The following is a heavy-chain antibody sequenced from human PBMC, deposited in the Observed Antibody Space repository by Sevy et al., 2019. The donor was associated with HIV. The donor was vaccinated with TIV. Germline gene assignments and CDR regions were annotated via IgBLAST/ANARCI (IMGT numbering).Heavy chain of an antibody. D-gene: IGHD6-19*01. V-gene: IGHV4-39*01. CDR2: VYNGGST. CDR3: ARLTNSGWYKIDY. Sequence: SETLSLTCTVSGGSISGNTYYWGWIRQPPGKGLEWIGNVYNGGSTYYNPSLKSRLTVWVETSRNQFSLKLRSVTAADTAVYYCARLTNSGWYKIDYWGQGTLVTVSS. CDR1: GGSISGNTYY. J-gene: IGHJ4*02.